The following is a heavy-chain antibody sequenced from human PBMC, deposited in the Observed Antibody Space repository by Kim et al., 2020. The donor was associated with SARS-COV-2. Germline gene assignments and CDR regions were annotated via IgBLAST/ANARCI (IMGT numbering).Heavy chain of an antibody. CDR1: GFTFDDYA. D-gene: IGHD6-13*01. Sequence: GGSLRLSCAASGFTFDDYAMHWVRQAPGKGLEWVSGISWNSGSIGYADSVKGRFTISRDNAKNSLYLQMNSLRAEDTALYYCAKAYGTSSWYGGWFDPWGQGTLVTVSS. J-gene: IGHJ5*02. V-gene: IGHV3-9*01. CDR2: ISWNSGSI. CDR3: AKAYGTSSWYGGWFDP.